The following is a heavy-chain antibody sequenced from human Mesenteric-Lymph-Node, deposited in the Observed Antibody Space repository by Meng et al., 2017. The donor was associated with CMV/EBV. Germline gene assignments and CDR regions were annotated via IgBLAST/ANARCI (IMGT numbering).Heavy chain of an antibody. J-gene: IGHJ4*02. CDR2: INSDGSLT. D-gene: IGHD1-26*01. CDR3: ARGGGSNNVHIDY. V-gene: IGHV3-74*01. CDR1: GLTFSGYW. Sequence: AASGLTFSGYWRNGGGKEPGKGRVGSSSINSDGSLTSDADSVKGRFTVSRDNAKNTLYLQMNSLRAEDTAVYYCARGGGSNNVHIDYWGQGTLVTVSS.